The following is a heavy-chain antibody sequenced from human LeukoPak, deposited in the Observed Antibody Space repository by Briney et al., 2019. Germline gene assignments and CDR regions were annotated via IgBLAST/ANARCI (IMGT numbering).Heavy chain of an antibody. Sequence: PSETLSLTSAVSGGSISSSNWWSWVRPPPGKGLEWIGEIYHSGSTNYNPSLKSRVTISVDKSKNQFSLKLSSVTAADTAVYYCARWNTLGYCTNGVCESFGGFDYWGQGTLVTVSS. J-gene: IGHJ4*02. D-gene: IGHD2-8*01. CDR3: ARWNTLGYCTNGVCESFGGFDY. CDR2: IYHSGST. V-gene: IGHV4-4*02. CDR1: GGSISSSNW.